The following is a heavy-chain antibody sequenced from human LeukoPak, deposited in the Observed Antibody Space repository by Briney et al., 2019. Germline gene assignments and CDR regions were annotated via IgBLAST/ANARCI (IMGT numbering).Heavy chain of an antibody. J-gene: IGHJ4*02. CDR2: IYRGST. V-gene: IGHV3-66*01. CDR1: GFTVRSDY. Sequence: GGSLRLSCAASGFTVRSDYMSWVRQAPMKGLEWVSVIYRGSTYYADSVKGRFTVSSDNSKNTVDLQMNSLRAEDTAVYYCAKLWRGSHPRYFDHWGQGTLVIVSS. CDR3: AKLWRGSHPRYFDH. D-gene: IGHD1-26*01.